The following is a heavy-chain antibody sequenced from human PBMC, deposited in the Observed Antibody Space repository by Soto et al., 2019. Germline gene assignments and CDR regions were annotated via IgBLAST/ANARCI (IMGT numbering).Heavy chain of an antibody. Sequence: ASVKVSCKASGGTFSSYAISWVRQAPGQGLEWMGGIIPIFGTANYAQKFQGRVTITADESTSTAYMELSSLRSEDTAVYYCARDGGLRFLEWLLSDDAFDIWGQGTMVTVSS. CDR1: GGTFSSYA. J-gene: IGHJ3*02. D-gene: IGHD3-3*01. V-gene: IGHV1-69*13. CDR2: IIPIFGTA. CDR3: ARDGGLRFLEWLLSDDAFDI.